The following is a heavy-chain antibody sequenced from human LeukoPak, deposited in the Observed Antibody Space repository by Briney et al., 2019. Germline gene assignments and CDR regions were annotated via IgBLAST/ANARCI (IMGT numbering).Heavy chain of an antibody. V-gene: IGHV4-61*02. J-gene: IGHJ4*02. CDR2: IYTSGST. CDR3: AREGVEGSYQYYFDC. CDR1: GGSISSGSYY. Sequence: TLSLTCTVSGGSISSGSYYWSWIRQPAGKGLEWIGRIYTSGSTNYNPSLKSRVTISVDTSKNQFSLKLSSVTAADTAVYYCAREGVEGSYQYYFDCWSQGTLVTVSS. D-gene: IGHD1-26*01.